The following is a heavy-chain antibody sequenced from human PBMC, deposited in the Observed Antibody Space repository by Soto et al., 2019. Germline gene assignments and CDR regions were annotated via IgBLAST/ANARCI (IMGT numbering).Heavy chain of an antibody. CDR2: INPNSGGT. CDR3: ARDQVGQLVLDY. CDR1: GYTFTGYY. Sequence: ASVKVSCQASGYTFTGYYMHWVRQAPGQGLEWMGWINPNSGGTNYAQKFQGWVTMTRDTSISKAYMELSRLRSDDTAVYYCARDQVGQLVLDYWGQGTLVTVSS. J-gene: IGHJ4*02. V-gene: IGHV1-2*04. D-gene: IGHD6-6*01.